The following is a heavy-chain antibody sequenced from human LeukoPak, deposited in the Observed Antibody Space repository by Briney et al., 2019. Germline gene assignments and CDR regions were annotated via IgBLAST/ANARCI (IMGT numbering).Heavy chain of an antibody. D-gene: IGHD3-22*01. J-gene: IGHJ4*02. Sequence: SETLSLTCTVSGGSISSGDYYWSWIRQPPGKGLEWIGYIYYSGSTYYNPSLKSRVTISVDTSKNQFSLKLGSVTAADTAVYYCAREARAYYYGSSGYYYTDGFDYWGQGTLVTVSS. CDR3: AREARAYYYGSSGYYYTDGFDY. CDR2: IYYSGST. CDR1: GGSISSGDYY. V-gene: IGHV4-30-4*01.